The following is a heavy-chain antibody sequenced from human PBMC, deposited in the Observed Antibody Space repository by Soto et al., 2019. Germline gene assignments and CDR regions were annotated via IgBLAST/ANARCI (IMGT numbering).Heavy chain of an antibody. CDR2: INHSGST. D-gene: IGHD6-6*01. V-gene: IGHV4-34*01. CDR3: ARGSGIAARRPYYYYMDV. Sequence: SETLSLTCAVYGGSISGYYWSWIRQPSGKGLEWIGEINHSGSTNYNPSLKSRVTISVDTSKNQFSLKLSSVTAADTAVYYCARGSGIAARRPYYYYMDVWGKGTTVT. J-gene: IGHJ6*03. CDR1: GGSISGYY.